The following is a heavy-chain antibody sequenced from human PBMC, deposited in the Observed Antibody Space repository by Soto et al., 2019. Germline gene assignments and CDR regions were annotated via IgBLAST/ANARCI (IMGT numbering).Heavy chain of an antibody. D-gene: IGHD5-18*01. CDR3: AREQYSYGSYYYYYGMDV. Sequence: SETLSLTCTVSGGSISSYYWSWIRQPAGKGLEWIGRIYTSGSTNYNPSLKSRVTMSVDTSKNQFSLKLSSVTAADTAVYYCAREQYSYGSYYYYYGMDVWGQGTTVTVLL. J-gene: IGHJ6*02. V-gene: IGHV4-4*07. CDR1: GGSISSYY. CDR2: IYTSGST.